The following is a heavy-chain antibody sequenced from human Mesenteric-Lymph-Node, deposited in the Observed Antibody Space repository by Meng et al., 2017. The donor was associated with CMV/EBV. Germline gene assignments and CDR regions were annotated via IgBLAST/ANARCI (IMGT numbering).Heavy chain of an antibody. CDR1: GASISGCY. J-gene: IGHJ4*02. V-gene: IGHV4-59*08. CDR3: ARHLSDY. Sequence: TLSLTCTVSGASISGCYWSWNRQPPGRRLEWIGYIYSSEGTIYNPSLKGRVTMSVDTSKNQFSLKLSSVTAADTAVYYCARHLSDYWGQGTLVTVSS. CDR2: IYSSEGT.